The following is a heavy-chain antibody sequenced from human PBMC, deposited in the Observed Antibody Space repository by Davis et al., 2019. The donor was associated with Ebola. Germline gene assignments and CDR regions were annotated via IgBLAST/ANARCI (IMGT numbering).Heavy chain of an antibody. CDR2: IYRDGRT. V-gene: IGHV3-66*01. CDR1: GFIVSDKY. Sequence: PGGSLRLSCAASGFIVSDKYMSWVRQAPGKGLEWVSVIYRDGRTYYTDSVKGRFTISRDNSKNTIYLQMSSLRAEDTAVYYCAKGASLADWGQGTLVTVSS. J-gene: IGHJ4*02. CDR3: AKGASLAD. D-gene: IGHD5/OR15-5a*01.